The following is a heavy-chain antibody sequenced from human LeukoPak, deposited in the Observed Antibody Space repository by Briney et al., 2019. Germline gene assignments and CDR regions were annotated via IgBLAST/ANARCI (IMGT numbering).Heavy chain of an antibody. CDR2: INHSGST. CDR3: ARGRGGSSWYLNWFDP. J-gene: IGHJ5*02. D-gene: IGHD6-13*01. V-gene: IGHV4-39*07. Sequence: PSETLSLTCTVSGGSVSSGSYYWSWIRQPPGKGLEWIGEINHSGSTNYNPSLKSRVTISVDTSKNQFSLKLSSVTAADTAVYYCARGRGGSSWYLNWFDPWGQGTLVTVSS. CDR1: GGSVSSGSYY.